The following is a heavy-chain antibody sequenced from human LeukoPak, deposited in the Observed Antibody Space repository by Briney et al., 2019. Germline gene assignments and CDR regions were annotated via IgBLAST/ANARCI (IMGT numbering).Heavy chain of an antibody. CDR1: GVTFSNSW. J-gene: IGHJ4*02. Sequence: PGGSLRLSCAASGVTFSNSWMSWVRQAPGKGLEWIGRIKSKTDGGTTDYAAPVKGRFTISRDDSKNTLYLQMNSLKTEDTAVYYCTTLPSDTAMVPNWGQGTLVTVSS. D-gene: IGHD5-18*01. V-gene: IGHV3-15*01. CDR3: TTLPSDTAMVPN. CDR2: IKSKTDGGTT.